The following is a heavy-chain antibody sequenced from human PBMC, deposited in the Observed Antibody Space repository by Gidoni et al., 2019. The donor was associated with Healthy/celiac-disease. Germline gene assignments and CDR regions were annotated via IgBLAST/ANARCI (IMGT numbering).Heavy chain of an antibody. V-gene: IGHV4-39*01. J-gene: IGHJ4*02. CDR2: IYYSGST. CDR3: ATGPRRSAFDY. Sequence: QLPLPESGPGLVTPSASLCLTCTVSGGSISSSSYYWGWIRQPPGKGLEWIGNIYYSGSTYYNPSLKGRVTISVDTSKNQFSLKLGSVTAADTAVYYCATGPRRSAFDYWGQGTLVTVSS. CDR1: GGSISSSSYY. D-gene: IGHD3-10*01.